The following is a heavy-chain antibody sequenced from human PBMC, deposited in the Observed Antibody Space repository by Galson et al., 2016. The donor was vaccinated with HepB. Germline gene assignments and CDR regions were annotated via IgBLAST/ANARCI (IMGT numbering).Heavy chain of an antibody. Sequence: SLRLSCAAYGFTFSSYGMHWVRQAPGKGLEWAAVIWYDGSNKYYADSVKGRFTISRDNSKNTLYLQMNSLRAEDTAVYYCARGQWLALYYIDVWGKGTTVTVSS. V-gene: IGHV3-33*01. D-gene: IGHD6-19*01. CDR2: IWYDGSNK. J-gene: IGHJ6*03. CDR1: GFTFSSYG. CDR3: ARGQWLALYYIDV.